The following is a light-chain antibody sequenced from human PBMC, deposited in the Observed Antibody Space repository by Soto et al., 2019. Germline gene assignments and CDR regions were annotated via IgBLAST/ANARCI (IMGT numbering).Light chain of an antibody. Sequence: EIVLTQSPGTLSLSPGERATLSCRASQSVSSSNLAWYQQKPGQAPRVLIYGASSRATGTPDRFSGSGSGTDFTLTISRLEPEDFAVYYCQQYGSSPPITFGQGTRLEIK. V-gene: IGKV3-20*01. J-gene: IGKJ5*01. CDR3: QQYGSSPPIT. CDR1: QSVSSSN. CDR2: GAS.